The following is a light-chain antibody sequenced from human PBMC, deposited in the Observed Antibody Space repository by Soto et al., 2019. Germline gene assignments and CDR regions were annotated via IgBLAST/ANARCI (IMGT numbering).Light chain of an antibody. J-gene: IGLJ1*01. CDR1: STDVGGYNY. Sequence: QSVLAQPSSVSGSPGQSITISCTGTSTDVGGYNYVSWYQHHPGKGPKLIIYEVSNRPSGVSDRFSGSKSGNKASLIISELEAEDESDYYCGSYTSTDTPFVFGSGTKV. V-gene: IGLV2-14*01. CDR2: EVS. CDR3: GSYTSTDTPFV.